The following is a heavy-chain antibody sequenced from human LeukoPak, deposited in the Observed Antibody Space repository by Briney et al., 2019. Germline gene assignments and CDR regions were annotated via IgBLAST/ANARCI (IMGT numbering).Heavy chain of an antibody. D-gene: IGHD4-17*01. CDR2: INPNSGGT. CDR1: GYTFTSYA. CDR3: ARDHDYGDYNFDY. Sequence: ASVKVSCKASGYTFTSYAMNWVRQAPGQGLEWMGWINPNSGGTNYAQKFQGRVTMTRDTSISTAYMELSRLRSDDTAVYYCARDHDYGDYNFDYWGQGTLVTVSS. J-gene: IGHJ4*02. V-gene: IGHV1-2*02.